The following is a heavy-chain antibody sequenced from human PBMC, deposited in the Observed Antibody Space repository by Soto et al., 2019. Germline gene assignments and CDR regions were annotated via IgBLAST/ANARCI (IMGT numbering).Heavy chain of an antibody. CDR1: GYTFTHHY. V-gene: IGHV1-46*01. D-gene: IGHD1-26*01. Sequence: ASVKVSCKASGYTFTHHYIHWVRQAPGQGLEWMGVINPHGGSTAYAQKFKGRVTLTRDTSASTVYMEVSSLTSEDTAMYYCARSSGGNFGIIIEGTNWFAPWGQGTLVTVSS. CDR2: INPHGGST. CDR3: ARSSGGNFGIIIEGTNWFAP. J-gene: IGHJ5*02.